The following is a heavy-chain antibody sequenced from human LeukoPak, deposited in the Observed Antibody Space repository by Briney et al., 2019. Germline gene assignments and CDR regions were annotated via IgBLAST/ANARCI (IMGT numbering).Heavy chain of an antibody. V-gene: IGHV1-69*04. Sequence: ASVKVSCKASGGTFSSYGINWVRQAPGQGPEWMGRIVPILGVASFAQKFQGRVTIIADKSTSTAYMELSSLRSEDTAVYYCARDSGYEGGFDYWGQGTLVTVSS. J-gene: IGHJ4*02. CDR3: ARDSGYEGGFDY. CDR2: IVPILGVA. D-gene: IGHD5-12*01. CDR1: GGTFSSYG.